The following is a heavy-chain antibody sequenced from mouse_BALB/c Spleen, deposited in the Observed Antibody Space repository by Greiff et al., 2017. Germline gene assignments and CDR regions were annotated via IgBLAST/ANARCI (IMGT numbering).Heavy chain of an antibody. CDR2: IDPANGNT. CDR1: GFNIKDTY. J-gene: IGHJ1*01. D-gene: IGHD2-1*01. Sequence: EVKLQESGAELVKPGASVKLSCTASGFNIKDTYMHWVKQRPEQGLEWIGRIDPANGNTKYDPKFQGKATITADTSSNTAYLQLSSLTSEDTAVYYCARRGGNGYFDVWGAGTTVTVSS. CDR3: ARRGGNGYFDV. V-gene: IGHV14-3*02.